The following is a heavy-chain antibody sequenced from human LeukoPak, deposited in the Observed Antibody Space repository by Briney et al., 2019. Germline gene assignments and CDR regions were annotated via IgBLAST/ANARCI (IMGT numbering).Heavy chain of an antibody. CDR3: ARHGGSYSRFDY. J-gene: IGHJ4*02. CDR2: IYYSGST. Sequence: PGGSLRLSCAASGFTVSTNCMTWVRQAPGTGLEWIGNIYYSGSTNYNPSLKSRVTISVDTSKNQFSLKLSSVTAADTAVYYCARHGGSYSRFDYWGQGTLVTVSS. V-gene: IGHV4-59*02. D-gene: IGHD1-26*01. CDR1: GFTVSTNC.